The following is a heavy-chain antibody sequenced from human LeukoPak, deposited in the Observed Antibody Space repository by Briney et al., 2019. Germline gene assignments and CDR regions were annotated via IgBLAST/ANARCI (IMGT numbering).Heavy chain of an antibody. V-gene: IGHV1-2*02. CDR3: ARGVYSYSTYFDY. CDR1: VYTFIGYY. CDR2: INPNSGGT. J-gene: IGHJ4*02. D-gene: IGHD2/OR15-2a*01. Sequence: ASVKVSCKASVYTFIGYYMHWVRQAPGQGLEWMGWINPNSGGTNYAQKFQGRVTMTRDTSISTAYMELSRLRSDDTAVYYCARGVYSYSTYFDYWGQGTLVTVSS.